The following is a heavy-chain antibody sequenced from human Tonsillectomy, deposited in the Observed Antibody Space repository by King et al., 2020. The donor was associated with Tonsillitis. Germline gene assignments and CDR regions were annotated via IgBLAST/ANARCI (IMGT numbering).Heavy chain of an antibody. CDR1: GFTFGDYA. D-gene: IGHD4-23*01. J-gene: IGHJ3*02. Sequence: VQLVESGGGLVQPGRSLRLSCTASGFTFGDYAMRWVRQAPGKGLEWVGFIRSKAYGGTTEYAASGKGRFTISRDDSKSIAYLQMNSLKTEDTAVYYCCGGPGGNPDAFDIWGQGTMVTVSS. V-gene: IGHV3-49*04. CDR2: IRSKAYGGTT. CDR3: CGGPGGNPDAFDI.